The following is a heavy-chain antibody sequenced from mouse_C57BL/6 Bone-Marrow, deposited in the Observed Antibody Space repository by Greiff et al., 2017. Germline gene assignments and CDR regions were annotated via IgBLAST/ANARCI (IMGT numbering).Heavy chain of an antibody. CDR3: AREDYGSSQFAY. J-gene: IGHJ3*01. CDR2: LSDGGSYT. D-gene: IGHD1-1*01. Sequence: EVMLVESGGGLVKPGGSLKLSCAASGFTFSSYAMSWVRQTPEKRLEWVATLSDGGSYTYYPDNVKGRFTISRDNAKNNLYLQMSHLKSEDTAMYYCAREDYGSSQFAYWGQGTLVTVSA. V-gene: IGHV5-4*01. CDR1: GFTFSSYA.